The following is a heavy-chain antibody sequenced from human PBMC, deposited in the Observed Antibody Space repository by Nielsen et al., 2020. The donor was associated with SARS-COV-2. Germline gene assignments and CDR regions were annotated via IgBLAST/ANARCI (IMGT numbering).Heavy chain of an antibody. CDR1: GGTFSSYA. Sequence: SVKVSCKASGGTFSSYAISWVRQAPGQGLEWMGGIIPIFGTANYAQKFQGRVTITADESTSTAYMELRSLKSDDTAVYYCARGHSARWFGELLYHYYYGMDVWGQGTTVTVSS. V-gene: IGHV1-69*13. CDR2: IIPIFGTA. D-gene: IGHD3-10*01. J-gene: IGHJ6*02. CDR3: ARGHSARWFGELLYHYYYGMDV.